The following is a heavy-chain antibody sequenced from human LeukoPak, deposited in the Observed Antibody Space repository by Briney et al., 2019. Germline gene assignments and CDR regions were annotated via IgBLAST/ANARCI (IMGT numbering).Heavy chain of an antibody. CDR3: AREGVDWNHSVYYFDY. CDR1: GYTLTGYY. D-gene: IGHD1-1*01. CDR2: INPNSGGT. V-gene: IGHV1-2*02. J-gene: IGHJ4*02. Sequence: ASVKVSCKASGYTLTGYYMHWVRQAPGQGLEWMGWINPNSGGTNYAQKFQGRVTMTRDTSISTAYMELSRLRSDDTAVYYCAREGVDWNHSVYYFDYWGQGTLVTASS.